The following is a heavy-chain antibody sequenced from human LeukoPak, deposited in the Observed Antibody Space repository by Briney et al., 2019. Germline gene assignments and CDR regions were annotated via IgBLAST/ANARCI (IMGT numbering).Heavy chain of an antibody. V-gene: IGHV3-23*01. CDR1: GFTFSNYA. CDR2: ISGSSGLT. Sequence: GGSLRLSCAASGFTFSNYAMSWVRQAPGRGLEWVSAISGSSGLTYYADSVKGRFTISRDNSKNTLFLQMNGLRAEDTAVYYCARRGESTSYGDYRFDYWGQGTLVTGSS. D-gene: IGHD4-17*01. CDR3: ARRGESTSYGDYRFDY. J-gene: IGHJ4*02.